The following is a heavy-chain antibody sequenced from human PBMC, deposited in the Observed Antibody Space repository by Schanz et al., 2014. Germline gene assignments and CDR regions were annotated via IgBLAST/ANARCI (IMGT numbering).Heavy chain of an antibody. Sequence: QVQLQQWGAGLLKPSETLSLTCAVYGGSVSSGGDYWSWIRQHPGKGLEWIGFISYSGSPYYNPSLKSRVTISVDTSKNQFSLNLSSATAADTAVYYCARDRGHGDLPGDIWGQGTMVTVSS. CDR2: ISYSGSP. J-gene: IGHJ3*02. CDR1: GGSVSSGGDY. CDR3: ARDRGHGDLPGDI. D-gene: IGHD4-17*01. V-gene: IGHV4-31*11.